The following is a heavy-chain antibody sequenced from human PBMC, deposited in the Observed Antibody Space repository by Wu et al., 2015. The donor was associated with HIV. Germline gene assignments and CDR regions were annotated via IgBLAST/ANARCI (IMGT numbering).Heavy chain of an antibody. V-gene: IGHV1-8*01. CDR2: MNPNSGNT. Sequence: QVQLVQSGAEVKKPGASVKVSCKASGYTFTRYDINWVRQATGQGLEWMGWMNPNSGNTGYAQKFQGRVTMTRNTSISTAYMELSSLRSEDTAVYYCARGAYYYDSSGYSSLDPWGQGTLVTVSS. CDR3: ARGAYYYDSSGYSSLDP. J-gene: IGHJ5*02. CDR1: GYTFTRYD. D-gene: IGHD3-22*01.